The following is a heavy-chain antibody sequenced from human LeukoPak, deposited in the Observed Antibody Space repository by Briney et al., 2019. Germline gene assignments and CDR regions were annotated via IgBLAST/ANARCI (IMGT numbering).Heavy chain of an antibody. J-gene: IGHJ3*02. V-gene: IGHV3-48*03. D-gene: IGHD2-21*02. CDR1: GFTFSSYE. CDR3: ARVLCGGDCWGGRGAFDI. Sequence: GGSPRLSCAASGFTFSSYEMNWVRKAPGKGLEWVSYISSSGSTIYYADSVKGRFTISRDNAKNSLYLQMNSLRAEDTAVYYCARVLCGGDCWGGRGAFDIWGQGTMVTVSS. CDR2: ISSSGSTI.